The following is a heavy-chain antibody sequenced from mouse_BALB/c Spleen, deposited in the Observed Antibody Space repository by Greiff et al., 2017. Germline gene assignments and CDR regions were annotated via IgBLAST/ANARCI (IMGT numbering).Heavy chain of an antibody. CDR3: ARDEGYGTHWYFDV. V-gene: IGHV5-4*02. Sequence: DVMLVESGGGLVKPGGSLKLSCAASGFTFSDYYMYWVRQTPEKRLEWVATISDGGGYTYYPDSVKGRFTISRDNAKNNLYLQMSSLKSEDTAMYYCARDEGYGTHWYFDVWGAGTTVTVSS. CDR1: GFTFSDYY. J-gene: IGHJ1*01. CDR2: ISDGGGYT. D-gene: IGHD2-1*01.